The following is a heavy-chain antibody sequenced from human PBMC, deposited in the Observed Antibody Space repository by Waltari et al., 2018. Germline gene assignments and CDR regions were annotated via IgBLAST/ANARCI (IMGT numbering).Heavy chain of an antibody. CDR3: ATDHYRQSGYDS. J-gene: IGHJ5*02. Sequence: QVQLVQSGAEVKKPGASVKVSCKVSGYTLTESPMHWVRQAPGKGLEWMGGYVPEDGETIYAPSFQGRVAMTEYSSTDTAYMELTSLTSEDTAVYYCATDHYRQSGYDSWGQGTLVTVSS. V-gene: IGHV1-24*01. CDR2: YVPEDGET. CDR1: GYTLTESP. D-gene: IGHD5-12*01.